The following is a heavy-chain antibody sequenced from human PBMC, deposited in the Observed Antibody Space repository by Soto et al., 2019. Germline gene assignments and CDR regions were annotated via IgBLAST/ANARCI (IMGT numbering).Heavy chain of an antibody. V-gene: IGHV3-30*18. Sequence: GGSLRLSCAVSGFTFSDYGMHWVRQTPDKGLEWVAVMSPDGTKKYYADSVKGRFTISRETSKNTLYLQMSRLRGEDSAVYHCAKDMVRGHYSNYGMEVWGQGTMVTVSS. J-gene: IGHJ6*02. CDR3: AKDMVRGHYSNYGMEV. CDR2: MSPDGTKK. D-gene: IGHD3-10*01. CDR1: GFTFSDYG.